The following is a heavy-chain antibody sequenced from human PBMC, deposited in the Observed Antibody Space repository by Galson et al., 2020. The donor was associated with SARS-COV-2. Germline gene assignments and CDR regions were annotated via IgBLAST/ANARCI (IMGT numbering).Heavy chain of an antibody. CDR3: ATTAAAGTGINWFDP. V-gene: IGHV1-24*01. Sequence: ASVKVSCKVSGYTLTELSMHWVRQAPGKGLEWMGGFDPDDGETIYAQKFQGRVTMTEDTSTDTAYMELSSLRSEDTAVYYCATTAAAGTGINWFDPGGQGTLVTVSS. CDR1: GYTLTELS. CDR2: FDPDDGET. J-gene: IGHJ5*02. D-gene: IGHD6-13*01.